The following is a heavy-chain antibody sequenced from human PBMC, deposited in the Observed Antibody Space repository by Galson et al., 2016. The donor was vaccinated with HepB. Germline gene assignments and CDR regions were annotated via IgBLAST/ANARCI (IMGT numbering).Heavy chain of an antibody. CDR2: IKPDGSGK. CDR1: GFTFSSYW. Sequence: SLRLSCAASGFTFSSYWMNWVRQAPGKGLEWVANIKPDGSGKYYADSVKGRFTISRYNAKNSFYLQMNSLRAEDTAVYYGFGAQSSPWGQGTLVTVSS. CDR3: FGAQSSP. J-gene: IGHJ5*02. D-gene: IGHD4/OR15-4a*01. V-gene: IGHV3-7*02.